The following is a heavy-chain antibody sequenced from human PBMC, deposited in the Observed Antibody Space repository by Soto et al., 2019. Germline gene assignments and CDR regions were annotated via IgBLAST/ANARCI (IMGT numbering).Heavy chain of an antibody. CDR1: GGSFSGYY. D-gene: IGHD6-6*01. J-gene: IGHJ4*02. Sequence: PSETLSLTCAVYGGSFSGYYWSWIRQPPGKGLEWMGEINHSGSTNYNPSLKSRVTRSVGTSKNQFSLKLSSVTAADTAVYSCARASLEYSSSRLDYWGQGTLVTVSS. V-gene: IGHV4-34*01. CDR3: ARASLEYSSSRLDY. CDR2: INHSGST.